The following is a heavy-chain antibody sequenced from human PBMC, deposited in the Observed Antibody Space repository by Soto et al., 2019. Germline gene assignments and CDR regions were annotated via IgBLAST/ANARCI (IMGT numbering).Heavy chain of an antibody. Sequence: PSETLSLTCTVSGGSISSSSYYWGWIRQPPGKGLEWIGSIYYSGSTYYNPSLKSRVTISVDTSKNQFSLKLSSVTAADTAVYYCARREAAAYFDYWGQGTLVTVSS. D-gene: IGHD6-13*01. CDR1: GGSISSSSYY. CDR3: ARREAAAYFDY. J-gene: IGHJ4*02. CDR2: IYYSGST. V-gene: IGHV4-39*01.